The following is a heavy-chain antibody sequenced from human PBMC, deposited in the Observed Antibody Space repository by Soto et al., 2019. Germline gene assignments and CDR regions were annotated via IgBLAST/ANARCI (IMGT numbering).Heavy chain of an antibody. Sequence: SETLSLTCTVSGGSISNNGFYWDWIRQSPGKGLEWIGSIDYGGTTYINPSLKSRVSMSVDTSKNQFSLKLSSVTAADAALYFCARHRGGGSPQLYFDYWGQGTQVTVSS. J-gene: IGHJ4*02. V-gene: IGHV4-39*01. CDR1: GGSISNNGFY. CDR2: IDYGGTT. CDR3: ARHRGGGSPQLYFDY. D-gene: IGHD3-16*01.